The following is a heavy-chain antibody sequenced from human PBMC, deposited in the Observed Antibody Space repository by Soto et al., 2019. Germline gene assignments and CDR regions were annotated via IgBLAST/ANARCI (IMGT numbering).Heavy chain of an antibody. CDR1: GYSFSNFY. CDR3: ARGAVVVPNGLIAGMDV. Sequence: SVKVSRQPSGYSFSNFYVHRVRQAPGQGREWMGIIDPSSGTTSYTQKFQDRVTMTRDTSMSTVYMELGRLRSEDTAVYYCARGAVVVPNGLIAGMDVWGLGTTVTVSS. V-gene: IGHV1-46*01. CDR2: IDPSSGTT. J-gene: IGHJ6*02. D-gene: IGHD2-15*01.